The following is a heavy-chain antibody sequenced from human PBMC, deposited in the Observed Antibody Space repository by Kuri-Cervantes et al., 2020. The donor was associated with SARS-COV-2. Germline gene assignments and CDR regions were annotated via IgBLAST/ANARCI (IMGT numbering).Heavy chain of an antibody. J-gene: IGHJ5*02. Sequence: ASVKVSCKASGYTFTTYDINWVRQATGQGLEWMGWMNPGSGNTAYAQKFQGRVIMTRNTSITTAQMELSSLRSDDTAVYYCAKDRIRVRGDWFDPWGQGTLVTVSS. CDR3: AKDRIRVRGDWFDP. CDR2: MNPGSGNT. V-gene: IGHV1-8*01. D-gene: IGHD3-10*01. CDR1: GYTFTTYD.